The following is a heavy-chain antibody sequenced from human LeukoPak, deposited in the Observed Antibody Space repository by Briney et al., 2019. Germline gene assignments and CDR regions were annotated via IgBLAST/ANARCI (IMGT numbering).Heavy chain of an antibody. CDR2: IYHSGGT. J-gene: IGHJ4*02. Sequence: PSETLSLTCAVSGDSISNGNWWTWVRQPPGKGLEWIGEIYHSGGTNYNPSLKSRVTISVDKSKNQFSLKLSSVTAADTAVYYCARGTRSGSYYWGQGTLVTVSS. V-gene: IGHV4-4*02. CDR1: GDSISNGNW. CDR3: ARGTRSGSYY. D-gene: IGHD3-10*01.